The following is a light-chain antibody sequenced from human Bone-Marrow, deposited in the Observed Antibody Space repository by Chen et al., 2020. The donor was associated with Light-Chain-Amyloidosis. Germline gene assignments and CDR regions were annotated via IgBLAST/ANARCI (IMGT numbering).Light chain of an antibody. CDR1: DLPTKY. J-gene: IGLJ2*01. CDR3: QSADSSGTYEVI. Sequence: SYHLPQPPPLSASPGPPPRLPCSGDDLPTKYAYWYQQKPGQAPVLVIHRDTERPSGISERFSGSSSGTTATLTISGVQAEDEADYHCQSADSSGTYEVIFGGGTKLTVL. CDR2: RDT. V-gene: IGLV3-25*03.